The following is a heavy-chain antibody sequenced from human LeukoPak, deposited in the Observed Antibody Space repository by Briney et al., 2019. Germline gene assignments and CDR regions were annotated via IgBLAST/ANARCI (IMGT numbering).Heavy chain of an antibody. D-gene: IGHD2-2*01. V-gene: IGHV4-34*01. J-gene: IGHJ6*04. Sequence: PSETLSLTCAVYGGSFSGYYWSWIRQPPGEGLEWIGEINHSGSTNYNPSLKSRVTISVDTSKNQFSLKLSSVTAADTAVYYCARGWDIVVVPAAMSLDYYYYGMDVWGKGTTITVSS. CDR2: INHSGST. CDR1: GGSFSGYY. CDR3: ARGWDIVVVPAAMSLDYYYYGMDV.